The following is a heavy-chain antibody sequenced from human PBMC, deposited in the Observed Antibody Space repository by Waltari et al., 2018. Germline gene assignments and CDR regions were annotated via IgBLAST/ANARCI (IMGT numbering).Heavy chain of an antibody. D-gene: IGHD5-12*01. Sequence: QLQLQESGPGLVKPSETLSLTCTVSGGSISSSSYYWGWIRQPPGKGLEWIGSIYYSGSTYYNPSLKSRVTITADTSTDTAYMELSSLRSEDTAVYYCASRWSGYRRGDYWGQGTLVTVSS. CDR3: ASRWSGYRRGDY. CDR1: GGSISSSSYY. J-gene: IGHJ4*02. V-gene: IGHV4-39*07. CDR2: IYYSGST.